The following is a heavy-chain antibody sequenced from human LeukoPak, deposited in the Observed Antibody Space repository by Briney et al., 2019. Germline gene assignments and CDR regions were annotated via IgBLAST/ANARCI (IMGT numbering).Heavy chain of an antibody. V-gene: IGHV3-9*01. CDR2: ISWNSGSI. J-gene: IGHJ4*02. CDR1: GFTFDDYA. D-gene: IGHD3-22*01. Sequence: GRSLRLSCAASGFTFDDYAMHWVRQAPGKGLEWLSGISWNSGSIGYADSVKGRFTISRDNAKNSLYLQMNSLRAEDTALYYCAKGGYSSGYSGYYFDYRGQGTLVTVSS. CDR3: AKGGYSSGYSGYYFDY.